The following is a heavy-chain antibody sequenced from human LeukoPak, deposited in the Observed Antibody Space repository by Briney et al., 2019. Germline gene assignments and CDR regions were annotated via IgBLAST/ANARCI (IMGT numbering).Heavy chain of an antibody. CDR3: ARARGSSYSTVDY. D-gene: IGHD2-15*01. J-gene: IGHJ4*02. V-gene: IGHV1-69*13. Sequence: SVKVSCKASGGTFSSYALSWVRQAPGQGLEWMGGIIPMFDIANYAQKFQGRVTITADESTSTAYMELSSLRSEDTAIYYCARARGSSYSTVDYWGQGTLVTVSS. CDR1: GGTFSSYA. CDR2: IIPMFDIA.